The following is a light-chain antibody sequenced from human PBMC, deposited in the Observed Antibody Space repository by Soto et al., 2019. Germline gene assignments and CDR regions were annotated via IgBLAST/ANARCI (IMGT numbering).Light chain of an antibody. CDR3: AAWDGSLNVVL. Sequence: QSVLTQPPSASGTPGQRGTISRSGSSSNIGTNTVNWYQQLPGSAPQLLLYSTNQRPSGVPGRFSGSKSGTAASLAISGLQSDDEADYYCAAWDGSLNVVLFGGGTKLTVL. J-gene: IGLJ2*01. CDR2: STN. CDR1: SSNIGTNT. V-gene: IGLV1-44*01.